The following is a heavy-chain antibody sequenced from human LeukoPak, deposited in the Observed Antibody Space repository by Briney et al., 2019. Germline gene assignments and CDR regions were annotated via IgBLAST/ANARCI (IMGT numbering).Heavy chain of an antibody. V-gene: IGHV1-2*02. CDR2: INPNSGGT. Sequence: ASVKVSCKASGDTFTGYYMHWVRQAPGQGLEWMGWINPNSGGTNYAQKFQGRVTMTRDTSISTAYMELSRLRSDDTAVYYCARDTSIAAAGSHSNYGMDVWGQGTTVTVSS. CDR3: ARDTSIAAAGSHSNYGMDV. D-gene: IGHD6-13*01. J-gene: IGHJ6*02. CDR1: GDTFTGYY.